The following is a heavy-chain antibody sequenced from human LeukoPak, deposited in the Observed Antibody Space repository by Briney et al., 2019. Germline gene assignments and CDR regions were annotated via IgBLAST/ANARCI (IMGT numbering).Heavy chain of an antibody. Sequence: GGSLRLSCAASGFTVSSNYMSWIRQAPGKGLEWVSVIYSGGSTYYADSVKGRFTISRDNSKNTLYLQMNSLRAEDTAVYYCASFYSSGWYSFDYWGQGTLVTVSS. V-gene: IGHV3-53*01. CDR2: IYSGGST. D-gene: IGHD6-19*01. J-gene: IGHJ4*02. CDR3: ASFYSSGWYSFDY. CDR1: GFTVSSNY.